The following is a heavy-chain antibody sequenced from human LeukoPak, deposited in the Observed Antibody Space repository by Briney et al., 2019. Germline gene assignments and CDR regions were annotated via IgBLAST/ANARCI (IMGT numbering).Heavy chain of an antibody. CDR3: TRDVDGYNYLWFDY. J-gene: IGHJ4*02. CDR1: GFTFGDYA. CDR2: IRSKAYGGTT. D-gene: IGHD5-24*01. Sequence: GGSLRLSCTASGFTFGDYAMSWVRQAPGKGLEWVGFIRSKAYGGTTEYAASVKGTFTISRDDSKSIAYLQMNSLKTEDTAVYYCTRDVDGYNYLWFDYWGQGTLVTVSS. V-gene: IGHV3-49*04.